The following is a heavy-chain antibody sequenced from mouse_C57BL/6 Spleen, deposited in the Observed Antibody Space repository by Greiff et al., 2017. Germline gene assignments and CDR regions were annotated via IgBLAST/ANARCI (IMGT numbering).Heavy chain of an antibody. J-gene: IGHJ3*01. CDR1: GYTFTSYW. CDR3: ANYGNYTWFAY. V-gene: IGHV1-72*01. Sequence: QVQLQQPGAELVKPGASVKLSCKASGYTFTSYWMHWVKQRPGRGLEWIGRIDPNSGGTKYNEKFKGKATLTVDKPSSTAYLQLSSLTSEDSAVYYCANYGNYTWFAYWGQGTLVTVSA. D-gene: IGHD2-1*01. CDR2: IDPNSGGT.